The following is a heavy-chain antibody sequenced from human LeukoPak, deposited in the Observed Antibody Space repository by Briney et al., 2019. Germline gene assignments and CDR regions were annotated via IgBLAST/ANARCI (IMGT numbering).Heavy chain of an antibody. Sequence: PWASVKISCKASGYTFTSYAMNWVRQAPGQGLEWMGGIIPIFGTANYAQKFQGRVTITADKSTSTAYMELSSLRAEDTAVYYCAKQVWTELSAFDIWGQGTMVTVSS. V-gene: IGHV1-69*06. CDR3: AKQVWTELSAFDI. CDR1: GYTFTSYA. D-gene: IGHD1-1*01. J-gene: IGHJ3*02. CDR2: IIPIFGTA.